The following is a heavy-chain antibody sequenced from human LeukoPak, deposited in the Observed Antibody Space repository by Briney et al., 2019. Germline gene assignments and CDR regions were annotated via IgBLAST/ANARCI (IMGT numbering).Heavy chain of an antibody. CDR3: ARDRLHYGEYEKTFDY. Sequence: GGSLRLSCAVSGVSFSSYSMNWVRQAPGKGLEWDSYITFSSSIIYYADSFKGRFNISRDNAKNSLYLQMNILSAEDTAVYYCARDRLHYGEYEKTFDYWGQGTLVSVSS. CDR2: ITFSSSII. D-gene: IGHD4-17*01. CDR1: GVSFSSYS. J-gene: IGHJ4*02. V-gene: IGHV3-48*01.